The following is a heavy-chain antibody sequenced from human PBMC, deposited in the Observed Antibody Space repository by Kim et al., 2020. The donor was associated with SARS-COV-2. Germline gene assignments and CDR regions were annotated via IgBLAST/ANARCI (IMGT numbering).Heavy chain of an antibody. CDR2: ISYDGSNK. CDR1: GFTFSSYG. Sequence: GGSLRLSCAASGFTFSSYGMHWVRQAPGKGLEWVAVISYDGSNKYYADSVKGRFTISRDNSKNTLYLQMNSLRAADTAVYYCSTAMSAYWGQGTLVTVSS. J-gene: IGHJ4*02. V-gene: IGHV3-30*03. CDR3: STAMSAY. D-gene: IGHD3-3*01.